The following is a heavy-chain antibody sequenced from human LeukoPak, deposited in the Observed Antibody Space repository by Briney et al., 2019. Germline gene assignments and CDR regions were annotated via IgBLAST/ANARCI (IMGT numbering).Heavy chain of an antibody. V-gene: IGHV4-39*01. Sequence: ASETLSLTCTVSGGSISGTYYYWDWLRQPPGKGLEWVGSISYTGSTYYNPSLRSRVTMTIDTSKGQFSLTMSSVTAADTALYYCARTSGRGTVDPGTSGYINYWGLGTLVTVSS. D-gene: IGHD3-22*01. CDR2: ISYTGST. CDR1: GGSISGTYYY. CDR3: ARTSGRGTVDPGTSGYINY. J-gene: IGHJ4*02.